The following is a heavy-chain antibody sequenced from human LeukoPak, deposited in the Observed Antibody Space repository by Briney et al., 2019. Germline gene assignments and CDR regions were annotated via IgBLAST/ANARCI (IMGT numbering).Heavy chain of an antibody. D-gene: IGHD6-19*01. CDR2: INEDGSNK. CDR1: GFSFSNHY. J-gene: IGHJ4*02. Sequence: PGGSLRLSCTASGFSFSNHYVRWIRQAPGKGLEWVANINEDGSNKWHLGSVKGRFTVSRDNARNSLYLQMNSLRVEDTAMYYCTRVIVAVPGYFDYFDFWGQGVLVTVSS. CDR3: TRVIVAVPGYFDYFDF. V-gene: IGHV3-7*01.